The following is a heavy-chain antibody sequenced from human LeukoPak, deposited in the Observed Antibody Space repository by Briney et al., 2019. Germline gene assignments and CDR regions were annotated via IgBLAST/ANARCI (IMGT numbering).Heavy chain of an antibody. D-gene: IGHD3-10*01. J-gene: IGHJ4*02. CDR1: GFTFSSYW. CDR2: IKSDGSST. CDR3: ARSLFGFGESWDDY. Sequence: GGSLRLSCAASGFTFSSYWMHWVRQAPGKGLVWVSRIKSDGSSTSYADSVKGRFTISRDNVKNTLYLQMNSLRAEDTAVYYCARSLFGFGESWDDYWGQGTLVTVSS. V-gene: IGHV3-74*01.